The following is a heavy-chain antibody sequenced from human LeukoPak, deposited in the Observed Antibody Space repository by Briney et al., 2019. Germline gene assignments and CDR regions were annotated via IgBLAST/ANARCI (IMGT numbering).Heavy chain of an antibody. CDR2: ISSSGSTI. D-gene: IGHD5-24*01. CDR1: GFTFSSYE. CDR3: ARALRWLQLRGGFDY. V-gene: IGHV3-48*03. Sequence: GGSLRLSCAASGFTFSSYEMNWVRQAPGKGLEWVSYISSSGSTIYYADSVKGRFTISRDNAKNSLYLQMSSLRAEDTAVYYCARALRWLQLRGGFDYWGQGTLVTVSS. J-gene: IGHJ4*02.